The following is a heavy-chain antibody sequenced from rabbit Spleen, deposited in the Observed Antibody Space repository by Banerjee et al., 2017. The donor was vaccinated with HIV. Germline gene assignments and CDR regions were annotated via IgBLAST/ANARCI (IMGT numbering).Heavy chain of an antibody. J-gene: IGHJ6*01. CDR2: IATGSSGFT. D-gene: IGHD1-1*01. V-gene: IGHV1S40*01. Sequence: QSLEESGGDLVKPGASLTLTCIASGVPFSGDSYMCWVRQAPGKGLEWIACIATGSSGFTYFASWAKGRFTISKTSSTTVTLQMTSLTAADTATYFCARDTSSSFSSYGMDLWGPGTLVTVS. CDR3: ARDTSSSFSSYGMDL. CDR1: GVPFSGDSY.